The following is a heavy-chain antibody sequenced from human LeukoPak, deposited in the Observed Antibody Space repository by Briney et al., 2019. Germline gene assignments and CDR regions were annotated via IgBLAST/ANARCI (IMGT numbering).Heavy chain of an antibody. CDR3: ATASYCSSTSCPLIAYYFDY. D-gene: IGHD2-2*01. J-gene: IGHJ4*02. CDR2: FDPEEGET. CDR1: GYTLTELF. Sequence: VASVKVSCKVSGYTLTELFMYWVRQAPGKGGGWMGGFDPEEGETINAQKLQGRVTMTEDTSTDTAYMELSSLRSEDTAVYFCATASYCSSTSCPLIAYYFDYWGQGTLVTVSS. V-gene: IGHV1-24*01.